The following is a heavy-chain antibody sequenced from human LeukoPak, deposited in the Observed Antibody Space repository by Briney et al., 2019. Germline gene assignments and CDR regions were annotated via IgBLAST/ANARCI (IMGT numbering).Heavy chain of an antibody. CDR1: GYTFTSYA. D-gene: IGHD1-26*01. CDR3: ARDRASGSYPDWYFDL. Sequence: ASVKVSCKASGYTFTSYAMHWVRQAPGQRLEWMGWINAGNGNTKYSQEFQGRVTITRDTSASTAYMELSSLRSEDMAVYYCARDRASGSYPDWYFDLWGRGTLVTVSS. V-gene: IGHV1-3*03. CDR2: INAGNGNT. J-gene: IGHJ2*01.